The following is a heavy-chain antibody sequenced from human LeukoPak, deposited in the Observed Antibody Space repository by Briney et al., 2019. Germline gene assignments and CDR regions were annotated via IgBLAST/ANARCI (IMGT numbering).Heavy chain of an antibody. CDR1: GFTFSNAW. Sequence: GGSLRLSCAASGFTFSNAWMSWVRQAPGKGLEWVGRMKSKTDGGTTEYAAPVKGRFTISRDDSKKTLYLEMNSLETEDTAIYYCNTDYNYGENTRFGYWGQGTLVTVSS. CDR3: NTDYNYGENTRFGY. J-gene: IGHJ4*02. V-gene: IGHV3-15*01. CDR2: MKSKTDGGTT. D-gene: IGHD3-16*01.